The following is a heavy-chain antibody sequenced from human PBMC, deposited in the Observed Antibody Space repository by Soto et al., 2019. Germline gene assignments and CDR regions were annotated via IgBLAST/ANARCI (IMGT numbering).Heavy chain of an antibody. D-gene: IGHD6-13*01. Sequence: ASVKVSCKASGYTFTSYGISWVRQAPGQGLEWMGWISAYNGNTNYAQKLQGRVTMTTDTSTSTAYMELRSLRPDDTAVYYCARDTPDYWPGYSSSWYWFDPWGQGTLVTVSS. CDR3: ARDTPDYWPGYSSSWYWFDP. J-gene: IGHJ5*02. CDR2: ISAYNGNT. V-gene: IGHV1-18*04. CDR1: GYTFTSYG.